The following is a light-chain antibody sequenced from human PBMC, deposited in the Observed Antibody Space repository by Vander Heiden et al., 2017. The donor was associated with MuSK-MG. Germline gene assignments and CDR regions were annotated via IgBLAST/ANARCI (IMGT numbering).Light chain of an antibody. CDR2: DAS. J-gene: IGKJ1*01. CDR3: QQYYSWPRT. V-gene: IGKV3-15*01. Sequence: IVMTPSPASPSASSGERATLTCRASQSIGSNLAWHQQKPGQAPRLLIYDASTGETGVPARFSGSGSGTEFTLTINSLQSEDFAVYYCQQYYSWPRTFGQGTKVEFK. CDR1: QSIGSN.